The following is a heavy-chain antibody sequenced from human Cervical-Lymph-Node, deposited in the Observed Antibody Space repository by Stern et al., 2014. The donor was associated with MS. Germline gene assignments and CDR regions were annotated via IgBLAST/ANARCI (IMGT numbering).Heavy chain of an antibody. CDR3: ARGPYDTSGSYYFDY. CDR2: IHPNSGGT. Sequence: VQLVQSGAEVKKPGASVEVSCRASGYTFTDYYVHWVRQAPGQGLEWMGWIHPNSGGTSSAQKFQGRVTMTRDTSITTAYLELKRLRSDDTAVYYCARGPYDTSGSYYFDYWGQGTLVTVSS. J-gene: IGHJ4*02. V-gene: IGHV1-2*02. D-gene: IGHD3-22*01. CDR1: GYTFTDYY.